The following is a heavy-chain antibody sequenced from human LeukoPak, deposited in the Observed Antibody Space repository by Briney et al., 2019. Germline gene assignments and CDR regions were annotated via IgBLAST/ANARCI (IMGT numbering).Heavy chain of an antibody. V-gene: IGHV4-59*08. D-gene: IGHD1-26*01. Sequence: SETLSLTCTVSGGSISSYFCSWIRQPPGKGLEWIGYIYYSGSTNYNPSLKSRVTISVDTSKNQFSLKLSYVTAADTAVYYCARGPLGPAYFDYWGQGTLVTVSS. J-gene: IGHJ4*02. CDR3: ARGPLGPAYFDY. CDR1: GGSISSYF. CDR2: IYYSGST.